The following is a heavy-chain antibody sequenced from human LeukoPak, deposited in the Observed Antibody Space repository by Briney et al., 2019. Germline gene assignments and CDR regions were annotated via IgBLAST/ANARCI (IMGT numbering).Heavy chain of an antibody. CDR1: GYTFTAYY. CDR3: ARFPPRYSGSRDY. Sequence: ASVKVSCKASGYTFTAYYIHWVRRTPGQGREWMGGIDPKSGSTDYSQRFQGRVTLTRDTTMSTLYLELSTLRSDDTAIYYCARFPPRYSGSRDYWGQGTLVTVSS. CDR2: IDPKSGST. J-gene: IGHJ4*02. D-gene: IGHD1-26*01. V-gene: IGHV1-2*02.